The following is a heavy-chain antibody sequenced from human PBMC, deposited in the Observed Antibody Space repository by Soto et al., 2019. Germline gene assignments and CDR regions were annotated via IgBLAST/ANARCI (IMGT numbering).Heavy chain of an antibody. CDR3: ARDHYSSSWYGPSDYYYGMDV. CDR1: GFTFSDYY. Sequence: GGSLRLSCAASGFTFSDYYMSWIRQAPGKGLEWVSYISSSSSYTNYADSVKGRFTISRDNAKNSLYLQMNSLRAEDTAVYYCARDHYSSSWYGPSDYYYGMDVWSKGTTVTASS. J-gene: IGHJ6*04. CDR2: ISSSSSYT. D-gene: IGHD6-13*01. V-gene: IGHV3-11*06.